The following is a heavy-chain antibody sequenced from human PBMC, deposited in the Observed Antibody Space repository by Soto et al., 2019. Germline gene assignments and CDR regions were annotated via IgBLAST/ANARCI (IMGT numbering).Heavy chain of an antibody. CDR3: ARHLGRLPYYYGSGSPGTHYGMDV. CDR1: GYSFTSYW. CDR2: IDPSDSYT. V-gene: IGHV5-10-1*01. Sequence: GESLKISCKGSGYSFTSYWISWVRQMPGKGLEWMGRIDPSDSYTNYSPSFQGHVTISADKSISTAYLQWSSLKASDTAMYYCARHLGRLPYYYGSGSPGTHYGMDVWGQGTTVTVSS. J-gene: IGHJ6*02. D-gene: IGHD3-10*01.